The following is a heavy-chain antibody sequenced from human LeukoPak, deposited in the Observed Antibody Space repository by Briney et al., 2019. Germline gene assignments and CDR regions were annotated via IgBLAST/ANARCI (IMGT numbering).Heavy chain of an antibody. CDR2: IYYSGST. CDR3: ARGITIFGVAAAFDY. CDR1: GGSISSYY. V-gene: IGHV4-59*08. D-gene: IGHD3-3*01. Sequence: SETLSLTCTVPGGSISSYYWSWIRQPPGKGLEWIGYIYYSGSTNYNPSLKSRVTISVDTSKNQFSLKLSSVTAADTAVYYCARGITIFGVAAAFDYWGQGTLVTVSS. J-gene: IGHJ4*02.